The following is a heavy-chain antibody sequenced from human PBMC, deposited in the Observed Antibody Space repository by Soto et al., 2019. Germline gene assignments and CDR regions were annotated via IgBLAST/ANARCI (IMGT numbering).Heavy chain of an antibody. J-gene: IGHJ5*02. Sequence: ASVKVSCKSSGYPFTSYVISWVRQAPGQGLEWMGWISAYNGNTNYAQKLQGRVTMTTDTSTSTAYMELRSLRSDDTAVYYCARASGSSYWFDPWGQGTLVTVSS. CDR3: ARASGSSYWFDP. D-gene: IGHD1-26*01. CDR2: ISAYNGNT. CDR1: GYPFTSYV. V-gene: IGHV1-18*01.